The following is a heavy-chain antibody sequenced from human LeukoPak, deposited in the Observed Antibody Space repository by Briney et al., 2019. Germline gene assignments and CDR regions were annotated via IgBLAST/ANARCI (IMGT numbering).Heavy chain of an antibody. CDR3: AKDWVVVVVAATGDY. D-gene: IGHD2-15*01. CDR2: IRYDGSNK. V-gene: IGHV3-30*02. J-gene: IGHJ4*02. Sequence: GGSLRLSCAASGFTFSSYGMYWVRQAPGKGLEWVAFIRYDGSNKYYADSVKGRFTISRDNSKNTLYLQLNSLRAEDTAVYYCAKDWVVVVVAATGDYWGQGTLVTVSS. CDR1: GFTFSSYG.